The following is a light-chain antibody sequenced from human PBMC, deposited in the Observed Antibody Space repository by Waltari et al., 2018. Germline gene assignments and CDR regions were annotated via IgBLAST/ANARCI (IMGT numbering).Light chain of an antibody. J-gene: IGLJ2*01. V-gene: IGLV1-40*01. CDR3: QSYDNSLSAVV. Sequence: QSVLTQPPHVSRAPGQRATISCTGSSSNHAAGYDVHRYTLPPGPAPNLLSYGNSNRPSGVPDRFSGSKSGTSASLAITGLQAEDEADYYCQSYDNSLSAVVFGGGTKLTVL. CDR1: SSNHAAGYD. CDR2: GNS.